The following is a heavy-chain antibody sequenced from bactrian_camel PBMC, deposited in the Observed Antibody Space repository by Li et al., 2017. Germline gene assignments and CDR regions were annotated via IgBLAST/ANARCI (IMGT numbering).Heavy chain of an antibody. D-gene: IGHD3*01. CDR1: GYTSTTSC. Sequence: QVQLVESGGGSVQAGESRRLSCVTSGYTSTTSCVAWVRQASGKQREGIVSIDRDGRATYADSVKGRFTISRDNAKNTIHLHMNSLKPEDTAMYYCAADGWCRGWADFGYWGQGTQVTVS. CDR3: AADGWCRGWADFGY. V-gene: IGHV3S53*01. CDR2: IDRDGRA. J-gene: IGHJ6*01.